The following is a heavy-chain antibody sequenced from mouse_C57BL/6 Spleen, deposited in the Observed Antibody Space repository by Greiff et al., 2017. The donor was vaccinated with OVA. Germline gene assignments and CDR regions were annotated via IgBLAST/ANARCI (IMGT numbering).Heavy chain of an antibody. V-gene: IGHV5-6*01. D-gene: IGHD2-5*01. CDR1: GFTFSSYG. Sequence: EVQLVESGGDLVKPGGSLKLSCAASGFTFSSYGMSWVRQTPDKRLEWVATISSGGSYTYYPDSVKGRFTISRDNAKNTLYLQMSSLKSDDTAMYYCARQTYYSNYAWFAYWGQGTLVTVSA. CDR2: ISSGGSYT. J-gene: IGHJ3*01. CDR3: ARQTYYSNYAWFAY.